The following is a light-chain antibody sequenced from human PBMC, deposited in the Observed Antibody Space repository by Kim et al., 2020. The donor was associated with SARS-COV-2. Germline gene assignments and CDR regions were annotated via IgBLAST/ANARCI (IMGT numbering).Light chain of an antibody. CDR3: QAWDSSTAV. Sequence: VSPGQTASITCSGHKLGDKHAYWYQQKPGQSPVLVIYQDIKRPSGIPERFSGSNSGNTVTLTISGTQSMDEADYYCQAWDSSTAVFCGGTQLTVL. CDR1: KLGDKH. V-gene: IGLV3-1*01. CDR2: QDI. J-gene: IGLJ3*02.